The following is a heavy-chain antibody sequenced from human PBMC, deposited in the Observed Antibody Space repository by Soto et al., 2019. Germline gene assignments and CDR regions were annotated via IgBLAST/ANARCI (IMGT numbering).Heavy chain of an antibody. CDR3: ARGNPRRWFDP. CDR2: INPKSGGT. CDR1: GYSFTDYH. V-gene: IGHV1-2*04. J-gene: IGHJ5*02. Sequence: GASVKVSCKASGYSFTDYHIHWVRQAPGQGLEWLGRINPKSGGTSTAQKFQGWVTMTRDRSISTVYMELTRLRSDDTAVYYCARGNPRRWFDPWGQGTLVTVSS.